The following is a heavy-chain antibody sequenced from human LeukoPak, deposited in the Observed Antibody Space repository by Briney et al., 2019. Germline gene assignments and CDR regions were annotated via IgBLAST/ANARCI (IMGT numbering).Heavy chain of an antibody. V-gene: IGHV4-59*01. CDR2: IYYTGSS. Sequence: SETLSLTCTVSGGSISTYYWTWVRQPPGKGLEWIAYIYYTGSSNYNPSLKSRVTISVDTSKDQFSLKLISATAADTAVYYCARGPRGYSGYGLLRFDYWGQGTLVSVSS. CDR3: ARGPRGYSGYGLLRFDY. D-gene: IGHD5-12*01. J-gene: IGHJ4*02. CDR1: GGSISTYY.